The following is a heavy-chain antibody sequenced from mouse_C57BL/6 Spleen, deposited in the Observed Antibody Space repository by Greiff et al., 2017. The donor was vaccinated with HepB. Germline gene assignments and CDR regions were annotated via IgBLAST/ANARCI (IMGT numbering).Heavy chain of an antibody. CDR3: ARRDYGYYFDY. V-gene: IGHV5-4*03. CDR1: GFTFSSYA. Sequence: DVMLVESGGGLVKPGGSLKLSCAASGFTFSSYAMSWVRQTPEKRLEWVATISDGGSYTYYPDNVKGRFTISRDNAKNNLYLQMSHLKSEDTAMYYCARRDYGYYFDYWGQGTTLTVSS. D-gene: IGHD1-1*01. CDR2: ISDGGSYT. J-gene: IGHJ2*01.